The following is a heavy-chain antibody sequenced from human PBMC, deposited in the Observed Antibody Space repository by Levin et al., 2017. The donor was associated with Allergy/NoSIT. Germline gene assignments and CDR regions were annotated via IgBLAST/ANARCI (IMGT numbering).Heavy chain of an antibody. D-gene: IGHD4-23*01. CDR2: IRQDEGER. CDR1: GFTLGNYW. CDR3: ARDPGGYDF. Sequence: GGSLRLSCAASGFTLGNYWMTWVRQAPGKGLEWVASIRQDEGERYYVDSVKGRFTISRDNAKNSLYLQMNDLRAEDTAVYYCARDPGGYDFWGQGTLVTASS. J-gene: IGHJ4*02. V-gene: IGHV3-7*01.